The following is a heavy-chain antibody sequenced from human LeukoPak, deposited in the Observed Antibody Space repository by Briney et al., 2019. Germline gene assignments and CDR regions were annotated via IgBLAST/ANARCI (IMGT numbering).Heavy chain of an antibody. V-gene: IGHV3-66*02. CDR2: IYSGGST. CDR3: ARDLRSGGSYYYMDV. D-gene: IGHD3-3*01. J-gene: IGHJ6*03. Sequence: PGGSLRLSCAASGFTVSSNYMSWVRQAPGKGLKWVSVIYSGGSTYYADSVKGRFTISRDNSKNTLYLQMNSLRAEDTAVYYCARDLRSGGSYYYMDVWGKGTTVTVSS. CDR1: GFTVSSNY.